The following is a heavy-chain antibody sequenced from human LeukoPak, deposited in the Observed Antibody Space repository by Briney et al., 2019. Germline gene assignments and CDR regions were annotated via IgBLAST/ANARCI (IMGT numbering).Heavy chain of an antibody. Sequence: SETLSLTCAVYGGSFSGYSWSWIRQPPGKGLEWIGEINHSGSTNYNPSLKSRVTISVDTSKNQFSLKLGSVTAADTAVYYCAGFSGGGRYYYYMDVWGKGTTVTVSS. CDR3: AGFSGGGRYYYYMDV. CDR2: INHSGST. V-gene: IGHV4-34*01. D-gene: IGHD2-15*01. J-gene: IGHJ6*03. CDR1: GGSFSGYS.